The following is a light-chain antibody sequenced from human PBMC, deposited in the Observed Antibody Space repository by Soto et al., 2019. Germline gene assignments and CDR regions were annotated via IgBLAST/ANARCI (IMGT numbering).Light chain of an antibody. CDR2: GAS. V-gene: IGKV3-15*01. J-gene: IGKJ5*01. CDR3: QQYNNWPPIT. Sequence: QSPATLSVSPGERATLSCRASQSVSSNLAWYQQKPGQAPRLLIYGASTRATGIPARFSGSGSGTEFTLTISSLQAEDCAVYYCQQYNNWPPITYGQWTRLEIK. CDR1: QSVSSN.